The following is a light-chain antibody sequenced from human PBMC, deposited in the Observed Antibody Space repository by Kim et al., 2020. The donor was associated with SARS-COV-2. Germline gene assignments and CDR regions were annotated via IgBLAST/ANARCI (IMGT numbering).Light chain of an antibody. V-gene: IGLV3-19*01. CDR3: NSRDSNDNVV. Sequence: VALGQTVRITCQGDSLRSYYATWYQQKPGQAPIVVIYGKNNRPSGIPDRFSGSSSGNTASLTITGTQAGDEADYYCNSRDSNDNVVFGGGTQLPS. CDR2: GKN. CDR1: SLRSYY. J-gene: IGLJ2*01.